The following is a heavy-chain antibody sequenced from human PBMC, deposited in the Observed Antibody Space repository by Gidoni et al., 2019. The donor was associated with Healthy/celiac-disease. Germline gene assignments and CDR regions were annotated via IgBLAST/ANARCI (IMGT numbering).Heavy chain of an antibody. CDR3: ARERKLERYCSGGSCYFDYYYYYMDV. CDR2: ISSSSSYT. J-gene: IGHJ6*03. V-gene: IGHV3-11*06. CDR1: GFTFSDYY. Sequence: QVQLVESGGGLVKPGGSLRLSCAAAGFTFSDYYLSWIRQAPGKGREWVSYISSSSSYTNYADSVKGRFTISRDNAKNSLYLQMNSLRAEDTAVYYCARERKLERYCSGGSCYFDYYYYYMDVWGKGTTVTVSS. D-gene: IGHD2-15*01.